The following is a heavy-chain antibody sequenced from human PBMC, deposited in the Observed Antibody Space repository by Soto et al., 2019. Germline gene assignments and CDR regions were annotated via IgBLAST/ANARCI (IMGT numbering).Heavy chain of an antibody. V-gene: IGHV4-59*08. CDR3: ARLWFGELSPTFDY. J-gene: IGHJ4*02. CDR1: RGSISNYY. D-gene: IGHD3-10*01. CDR2: IYYSGST. Sequence: SETLSLTCTVSRGSISNYYWSWIRQPPGKGLEWIGYIYYSGSTNYNPSLKSRVTISVDTSKNQFSLKLSSVTAADTAVYYCARLWFGELSPTFDYWGQGTLVTVSS.